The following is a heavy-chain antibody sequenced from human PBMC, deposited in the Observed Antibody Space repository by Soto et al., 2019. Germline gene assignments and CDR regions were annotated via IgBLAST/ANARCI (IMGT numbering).Heavy chain of an antibody. CDR3: AHRLTATAFDI. CDR2: IYWDDDK. D-gene: IGHD2-21*02. J-gene: IGHJ3*02. CDR1: GFSLSTSGVA. V-gene: IGHV2-5*02. Sequence: QITLKESGPTLVKPTQTLTLTCTFSGFSLSTSGVAVGWIRQPPGKALEWLALIYWDDDKRYSPSMKGRLTVTRDTSKNQVVLIMTNMDPEDTATYYCAHRLTATAFDIWGQGTMVTVSS.